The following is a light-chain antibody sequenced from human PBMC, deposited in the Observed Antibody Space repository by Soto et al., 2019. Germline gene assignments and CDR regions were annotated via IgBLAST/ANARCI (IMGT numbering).Light chain of an antibody. J-gene: IGLJ2*01. CDR2: EVT. V-gene: IGLV2-8*01. Sequence: QSVLTQPPSASGSPGQSVTISCAGSSSDIGASNSVSWYQQHPGKAPKLLISEVTKRPSGAPDRFSGSKSGNTASLTVSGLQADDEADYYCGSKAGSNKHVVFGGGTKVTVL. CDR1: SSDIGASNS. CDR3: GSKAGSNKHVV.